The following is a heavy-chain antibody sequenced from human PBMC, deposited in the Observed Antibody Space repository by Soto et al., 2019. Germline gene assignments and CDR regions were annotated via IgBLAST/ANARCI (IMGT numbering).Heavy chain of an antibody. D-gene: IGHD4-17*01. CDR2: INPNSGGT. J-gene: IGHJ4*02. V-gene: IGHV1-2*04. CDR1: GYTFTGYY. Sequence: QVQLVQSGAEVKKPGASVKVSCKASGYTFTGYYMHWVRQAPGQGLEGMGWINPNSGGTNYTQKFQGWVNMTRDTSISTAYMELSRLRSDDTAVYYCATQRDYGDYGAFDYWGQGTLVTVSS. CDR3: ATQRDYGDYGAFDY.